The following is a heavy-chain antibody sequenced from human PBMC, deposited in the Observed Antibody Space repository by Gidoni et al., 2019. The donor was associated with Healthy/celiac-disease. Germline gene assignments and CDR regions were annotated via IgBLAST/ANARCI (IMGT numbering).Heavy chain of an antibody. CDR3: ARGDSSGTGGNWFDP. D-gene: IGHD6-19*01. Sequence: EVQLVESGGGLVQPGGSLRLSCAASGFTFSRYSMNWVRQAPGKGLEWVSYISSSSSTIYYADSVKGRFTISRDNAKNSLYLQMNSLRDEDTAVYYCARGDSSGTGGNWFDPWGQGTLVTVSS. V-gene: IGHV3-48*02. CDR2: ISSSSSTI. J-gene: IGHJ5*02. CDR1: GFTFSRYS.